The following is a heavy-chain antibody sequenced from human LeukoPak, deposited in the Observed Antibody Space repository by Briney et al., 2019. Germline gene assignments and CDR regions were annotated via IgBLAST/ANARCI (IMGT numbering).Heavy chain of an antibody. CDR2: INHSGST. D-gene: IGHD3-16*01. CDR1: GGSFNGYY. Sequence: SDTLSLTCAVYGGSFNGYYWTWIRQPPGKGLEWIGEINHSGSTNYNPSLKSRVTISVDTSKNQFSLKLSSVTAADTAVYYCARERGSKSYLFQCFDYWGQGTLVTVSS. V-gene: IGHV4-34*01. CDR3: ARERGSKSYLFQCFDY. J-gene: IGHJ4*02.